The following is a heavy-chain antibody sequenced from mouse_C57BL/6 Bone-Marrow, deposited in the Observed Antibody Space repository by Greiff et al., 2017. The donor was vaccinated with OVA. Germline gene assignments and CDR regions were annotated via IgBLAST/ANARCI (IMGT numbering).Heavy chain of an antibody. J-gene: IGHJ4*01. V-gene: IGHV1-20*01. Sequence: VQLQQSGPELVKPGDSVKISCKASGYSFTGYFMNWVMQSHGKSLEWIGRINPYNGDTFYNQKFKGKATLTVNKSSSTAHMELRSLTSEDSAVYYCARRGLWSYYYAMDYWGQGTSVTVSS. CDR1: GYSFTGYF. CDR2: INPYNGDT. D-gene: IGHD1-1*02. CDR3: ARRGLWSYYYAMDY.